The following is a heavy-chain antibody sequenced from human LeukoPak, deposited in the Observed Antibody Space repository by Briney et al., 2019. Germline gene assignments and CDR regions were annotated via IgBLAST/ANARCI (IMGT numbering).Heavy chain of an antibody. CDR1: GFTFSSYA. CDR2: ISGSGGST. Sequence: GGSLRLSCAASGFTFSSYAMSWVRQAPGKGLEWVSAISGSGGSTYYADSVKGRFTISRDSSKNTLYLQLNSLRAEDTAVYYCAKPPKRGVNDYWGQGTLVTVSS. V-gene: IGHV3-23*01. D-gene: IGHD2-8*01. J-gene: IGHJ4*02. CDR3: AKPPKRGVNDY.